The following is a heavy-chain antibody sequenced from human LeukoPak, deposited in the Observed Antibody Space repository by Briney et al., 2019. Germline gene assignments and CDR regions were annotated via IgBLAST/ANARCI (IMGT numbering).Heavy chain of an antibody. CDR3: ARQITIFGVVITFYFDY. Sequence: PSETLSLTCSVSGGSISSSSYYWGWIRQPPGKGLEWIGSIYYSGSTYYNPSLKSRVTISVDTSKNQFSLKLSSVTAADTAVYYCARQITIFGVVITFYFDYWGQGTLVTVSS. CDR1: GGSISSSSYY. V-gene: IGHV4-39*07. CDR2: IYYSGST. D-gene: IGHD3-3*01. J-gene: IGHJ4*02.